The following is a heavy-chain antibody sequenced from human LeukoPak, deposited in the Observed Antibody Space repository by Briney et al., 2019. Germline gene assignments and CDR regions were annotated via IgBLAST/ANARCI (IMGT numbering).Heavy chain of an antibody. J-gene: IGHJ4*02. V-gene: IGHV4-39*01. D-gene: IGHD3-22*01. Sequence: SETLSLTCTVSGGSISSSSYYWGWIRQPPGKGLEWIGSIYYSGSTYYNPSLKSRVTISVDTSKNQFSLKLSSVTAADTAVYYCAIYSSGYYYVVYWGQGTLVTVSS. CDR2: IYYSGST. CDR3: AIYSSGYYYVVY. CDR1: GGSISSSSYY.